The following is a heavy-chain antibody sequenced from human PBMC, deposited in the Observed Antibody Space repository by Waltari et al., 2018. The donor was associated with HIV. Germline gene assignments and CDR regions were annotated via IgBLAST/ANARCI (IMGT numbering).Heavy chain of an antibody. J-gene: IGHJ4*02. CDR1: GFTLRGPT. V-gene: IGHV3-73*01. CDR2: IRTKANSYAT. Sequence: EVQLVESGGGLVQPGGSLKLSCAAPGFTLRGPTVHWVRQASGKGLEWVGRIRTKANSYATAYAASVKGRFIISRDDSKNTAYLQMNNLKTEDTAVYYCTRLVAAVAGTGYWGQGTLVTVSS. CDR3: TRLVAAVAGTGY. D-gene: IGHD6-19*01.